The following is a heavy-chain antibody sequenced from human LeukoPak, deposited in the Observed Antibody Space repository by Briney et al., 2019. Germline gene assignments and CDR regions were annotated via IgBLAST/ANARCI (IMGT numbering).Heavy chain of an antibody. CDR1: GFTFSSYA. CDR3: ARDPPHSPFDY. D-gene: IGHD2-15*01. Sequence: GGSLRLSCAASGFTFSSYAMSWVRQAPGKGLEWVSSITGSGGRTFYAGSVKGRFIISRDISKNTLGLQMNSLRAEDTAVYYCARDPPHSPFDYWGQGTLVTVSS. J-gene: IGHJ4*02. V-gene: IGHV3-23*01. CDR2: ITGSGGRT.